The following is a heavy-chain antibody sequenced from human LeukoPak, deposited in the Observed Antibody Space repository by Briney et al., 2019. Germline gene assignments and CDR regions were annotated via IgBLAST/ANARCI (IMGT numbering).Heavy chain of an antibody. CDR1: GYTFTGYH. CDR3: ARVYDNWNYQIYAEYFQQ. CDR2: INPNSGDT. Sequence: ASVRVSCKASGYTFTGYHMHWVRQAPGQGLEWMGWINPNSGDTNYAQKFQGRVTMTRDTSISTAYMELSRLRSDDTAVYYCARVYDNWNYQIYAEYFQQWGQGTLVTVSS. J-gene: IGHJ1*01. D-gene: IGHD1-7*01. V-gene: IGHV1-2*02.